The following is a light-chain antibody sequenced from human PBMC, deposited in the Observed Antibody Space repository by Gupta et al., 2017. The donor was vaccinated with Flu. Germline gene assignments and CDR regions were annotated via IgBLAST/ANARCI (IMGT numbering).Light chain of an antibody. CDR1: SSDVGGYNY. J-gene: IGLJ2*01. CDR2: EVS. Sequence: QSALTQPASVSGSPGPSITIPCTGTSSDVGGYNYVPWYQQHPGKAPKLMIYEVSNRPSGVSNRFSGSKSGNTASMTISGLQAEDEADYYCSSYTSSSTLVVFGGGTKLTVL. V-gene: IGLV2-14*01. CDR3: SSYTSSSTLVV.